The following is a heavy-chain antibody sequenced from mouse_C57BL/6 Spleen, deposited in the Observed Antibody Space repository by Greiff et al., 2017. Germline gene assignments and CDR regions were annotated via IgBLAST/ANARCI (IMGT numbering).Heavy chain of an antibody. V-gene: IGHV2-2*01. D-gene: IGHD3-2*02. Sequence: QVQLKESGPGLVQPSQSLSITCTVSGFSLTSYGVHWVRQSPGKGLEWLGVIWSGGSTDYNAAFISRLSISKDNSKSQVFFKMNSLQADDTAIYYCARNERQLRLQAMDYWGQGTSVTVSS. CDR1: GFSLTSYG. J-gene: IGHJ4*01. CDR3: ARNERQLRLQAMDY. CDR2: IWSGGST.